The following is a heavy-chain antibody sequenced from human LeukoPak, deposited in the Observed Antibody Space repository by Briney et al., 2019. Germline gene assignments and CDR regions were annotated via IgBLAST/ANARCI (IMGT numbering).Heavy chain of an antibody. CDR3: ARSVGATFPVDY. J-gene: IGHJ4*02. CDR1: EFTFSSYC. D-gene: IGHD1-26*01. CDR2: ISGSSTYI. Sequence: GGSLRLSCAASEFTFSSYCMNWVRQAPGKGLVWVPSISGSSTYIYYADSVKGRFTISRDNAKNLLYLQMNSLRAEDTAVYYCARSVGATFPVDYWGQGTLVTVSS. V-gene: IGHV3-21*01.